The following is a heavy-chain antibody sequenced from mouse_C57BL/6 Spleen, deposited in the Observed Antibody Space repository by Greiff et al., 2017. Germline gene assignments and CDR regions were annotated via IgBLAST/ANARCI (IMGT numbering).Heavy chain of an antibody. CDR2: ISPADSYN. CDR3: ARYGDDDDDAYYAKGD. J-gene: IGHJ4*01. Sequence: VQLQQPGADLVMPGASVKLSCKASGYTFTSYWMHWVKQRPGQGLEWIGKISPADSYNNYNHKFKGKSTLTVDKSSSTAYMQRSSLTSEASAVYYCARYGDDDDDAYYAKGDWGNRLSVT. CDR1: GYTFTSYW. V-gene: IGHV1-69*01. D-gene: IGHD2-4*01.